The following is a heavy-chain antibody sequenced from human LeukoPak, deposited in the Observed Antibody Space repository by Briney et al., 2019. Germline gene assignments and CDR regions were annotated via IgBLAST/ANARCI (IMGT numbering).Heavy chain of an antibody. J-gene: IGHJ4*02. CDR2: ISAYNGNT. V-gene: IGHV1-18*04. D-gene: IGHD4-11*01. Sequence: ASVKVSCKASGYTFTSYYMHWVRQAPGQGLEWMGWISAYNGNTNYAQKLQGRVTMTTDTSTSTAYMELRSLRSDDTAVYYCAREWGDYSNYYFDYWGQGTLVTVSS. CDR3: AREWGDYSNYYFDY. CDR1: GYTFTSYY.